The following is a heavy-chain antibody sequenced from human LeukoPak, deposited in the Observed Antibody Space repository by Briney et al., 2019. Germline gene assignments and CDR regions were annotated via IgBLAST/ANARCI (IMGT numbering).Heavy chain of an antibody. Sequence: GASVKVSCKASGGTFGITWVRQAPRQGLEWMGVIIPVFGTVYYGQKFQGRVTLTTDDSTSTAYMELSSLTSEDTAVYYCARVKTDEDTAMVPRGWFDPWGQGTLVTVPS. V-gene: IGHV1-69*05. CDR3: ARVKTDEDTAMVPRGWFDP. D-gene: IGHD5-18*01. J-gene: IGHJ5*02. CDR1: GGTFG. CDR2: IIPVFGTV.